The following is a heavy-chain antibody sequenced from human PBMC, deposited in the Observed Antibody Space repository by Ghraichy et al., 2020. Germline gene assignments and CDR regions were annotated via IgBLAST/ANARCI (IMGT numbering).Heavy chain of an antibody. CDR2: IKSKTDGGTT. Sequence: GGSLRLSCAASGFTFSNAWMSWVRQAPGKGLEWVGRIKSKTDGGTTDYAAPVKGRFTISRDDSKNTLYLQMNSLKTEDTAEYYCTTLDSYSSSWYWYYYYYYMDVWGKGTTVTVSS. J-gene: IGHJ6*03. D-gene: IGHD6-13*01. CDR3: TTLDSYSSSWYWYYYYYYMDV. V-gene: IGHV3-15*01. CDR1: GFTFSNAW.